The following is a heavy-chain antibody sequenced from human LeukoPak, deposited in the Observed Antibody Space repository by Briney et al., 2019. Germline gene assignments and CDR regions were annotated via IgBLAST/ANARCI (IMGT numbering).Heavy chain of an antibody. CDR3: ARVISDCTNFNCFKGYLDY. V-gene: IGHV1-3*01. Sequence: ASVKVSCKASGYTFTDYAIHWVRQAPGQSLEWMGWINGGNGNTKYSQKFQARVTITRDTFANTAYMELSSLGSEDTTIYYCARVISDCTNFNCFKGYLDYWGQGTPVTVSS. CDR1: GYTFTDYA. CDR2: INGGNGNT. J-gene: IGHJ4*01. D-gene: IGHD2-8*01.